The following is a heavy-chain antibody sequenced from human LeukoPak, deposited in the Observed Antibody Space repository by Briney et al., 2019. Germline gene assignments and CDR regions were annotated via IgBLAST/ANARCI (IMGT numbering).Heavy chain of an antibody. Sequence: GGSLRLSCAASGFTFSSYGMSWVRQAPGKGLEWVSGISGSGGNTYYTDSVKGRFTISRDNSKNTLYLEMNSLRAEDTAVYYCARKGRMGAMVRGVIITANPFDYWGQGTLVTVSS. CDR2: ISGSGGNT. V-gene: IGHV3-23*01. CDR1: GFTFSSYG. D-gene: IGHD3-10*01. J-gene: IGHJ4*02. CDR3: ARKGRMGAMVRGVIITANPFDY.